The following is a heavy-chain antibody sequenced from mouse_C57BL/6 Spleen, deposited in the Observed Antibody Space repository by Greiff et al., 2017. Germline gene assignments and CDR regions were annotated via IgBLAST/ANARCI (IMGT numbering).Heavy chain of an antibody. Sequence: QVQLQQSGAELVKPGASVKISCKASGYAFSSYWMNWVKQRPGKGLEWIGQIYPGDGDTNYNGKFKGKATLTADKSSSTAYMQLSSLTSEDSAVYFCARKGSYLGAMDYWGQGTSVTVSS. CDR1: GYAFSSYW. V-gene: IGHV1-80*01. CDR2: IYPGDGDT. D-gene: IGHD4-1*01. CDR3: ARKGSYLGAMDY. J-gene: IGHJ4*01.